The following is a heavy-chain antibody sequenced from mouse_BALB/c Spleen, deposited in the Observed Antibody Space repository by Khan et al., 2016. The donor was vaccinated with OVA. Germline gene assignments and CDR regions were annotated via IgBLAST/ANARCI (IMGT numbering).Heavy chain of an antibody. CDR1: GYTFTSYW. CDR3: ARGYFGSYEIDY. J-gene: IGHJ3*01. CDR2: IFPGTGTT. D-gene: IGHD2-1*01. Sequence: VQLQQSGAELVKPGASVKLSCKTSGYTFTSYWTQWVKQRPGQGLRWIGQIFPGTGTTYYNENFQGKTTLTVDTSANTAYMQFSSLTSEDTAVYFCARGYFGSYEIDYWGQGTLVTVS. V-gene: IGHV1S132*01.